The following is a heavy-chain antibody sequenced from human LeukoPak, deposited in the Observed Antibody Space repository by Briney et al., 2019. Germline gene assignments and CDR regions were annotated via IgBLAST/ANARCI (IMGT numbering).Heavy chain of an antibody. CDR3: AKAGYGSSWYVPDY. D-gene: IGHD6-13*01. J-gene: IGHJ4*02. Sequence: GGSLRLSCAASGFPFSSYAMSWVRHAPGKGLEWVSAISGSGGRTYYADSVKGRFTISRDNSKNTLYLQMNSLRAEDTAVYYCAKAGYGSSWYVPDYWGQGTLVTVSS. CDR2: ISGSGGRT. V-gene: IGHV3-23*01. CDR1: GFPFSSYA.